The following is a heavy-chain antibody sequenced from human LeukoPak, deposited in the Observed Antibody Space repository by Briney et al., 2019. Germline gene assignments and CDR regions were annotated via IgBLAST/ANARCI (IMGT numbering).Heavy chain of an antibody. CDR3: AREHAAAAVYYFDY. CDR1: GGSISSYY. Sequence: SETLSLTCTVSGGSISSYYWSWIRQPPGKGLEWIGSIYYSGSTYYNPSLKSRVTISVDTSKNQFSLKLSSVTAADTAVYYCAREHAAAAVYYFDYWGQGTLVTVSS. CDR2: IYYSGST. V-gene: IGHV4-59*05. D-gene: IGHD6-13*01. J-gene: IGHJ4*02.